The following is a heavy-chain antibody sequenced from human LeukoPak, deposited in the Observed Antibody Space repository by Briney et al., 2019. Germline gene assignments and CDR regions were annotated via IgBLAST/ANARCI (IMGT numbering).Heavy chain of an antibody. V-gene: IGHV3-33*06. Sequence: GRSLRLSCAASGFTFSSYGMHWVRQAPGKGLEWVAVIWSDGSQKYYADSVKGRFTISRDNSKNTLYLQMNSLRAEDTAVYYCAKDRDYYGSGTYRDSIDYWGQGTLVTVSS. CDR2: IWSDGSQK. J-gene: IGHJ4*02. D-gene: IGHD3-10*01. CDR1: GFTFSSYG. CDR3: AKDRDYYGSGTYRDSIDY.